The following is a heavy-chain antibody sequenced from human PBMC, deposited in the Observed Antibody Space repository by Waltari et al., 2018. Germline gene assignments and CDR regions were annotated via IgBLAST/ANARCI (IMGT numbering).Heavy chain of an antibody. Sequence: QVQLQESGPGLVKPSETLSLTCAVSGYSISSGYYCGWIRQPPGKGLEWIGSIYHSGGTYYTPSLKSRVTISVDTSKNHFSLKLSSVTAADTAVYYCARWTGYDAGSDYWGQGTLVTVSS. CDR3: ARWTGYDAGSDY. D-gene: IGHD3-9*01. CDR2: IYHSGGT. J-gene: IGHJ4*02. CDR1: GYSISSGYY. V-gene: IGHV4-38-2*01.